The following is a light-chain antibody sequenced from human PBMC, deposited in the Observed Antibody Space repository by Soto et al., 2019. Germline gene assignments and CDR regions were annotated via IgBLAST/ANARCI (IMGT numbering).Light chain of an antibody. Sequence: DIQMTQSPSSLSASVGDRVTITCRASQGISSWLAWFQQKPGKAPKLLICAASTLQSGVPSRFSGSGSGTEFTLTITSLQPDDFATYYCQQYNSYPWTFGQGTKVDIK. V-gene: IGKV1D-16*01. CDR2: AAS. CDR3: QQYNSYPWT. CDR1: QGISSW. J-gene: IGKJ1*01.